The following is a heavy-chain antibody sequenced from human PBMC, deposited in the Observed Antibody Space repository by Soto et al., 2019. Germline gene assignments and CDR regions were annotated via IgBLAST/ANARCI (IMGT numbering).Heavy chain of an antibody. CDR3: ARDLYYDFWSGSRLLYYYYGMDV. CDR2: ISAYNGNT. CDR1: GYTFTSYG. J-gene: IGHJ6*02. Sequence: ASVKVSCKASGYTFTSYGISWVRQAPGQGLEWMGWISAYNGNTNYAQKLQGRVTMTTATSTSTAYMELRSLRSDDTAVYYCARDLYYDFWSGSRLLYYYYGMDVWGQGTTVTVSS. D-gene: IGHD3-3*01. V-gene: IGHV1-18*04.